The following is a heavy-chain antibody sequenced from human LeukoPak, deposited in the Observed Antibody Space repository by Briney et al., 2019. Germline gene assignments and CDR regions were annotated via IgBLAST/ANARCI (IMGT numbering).Heavy chain of an antibody. Sequence: ASVKVSCKASGYTFINYAISWVRQAPGQGLEWMGWINPNSGDTNYAQQFQGRVTMTRDTSFTTVYMEVSRLTSDDTAVYYCARVDYAFDYWGQGTLVTVSS. D-gene: IGHD4-17*01. V-gene: IGHV1-2*02. CDR2: INPNSGDT. J-gene: IGHJ4*02. CDR1: GYTFINYA. CDR3: ARVDYAFDY.